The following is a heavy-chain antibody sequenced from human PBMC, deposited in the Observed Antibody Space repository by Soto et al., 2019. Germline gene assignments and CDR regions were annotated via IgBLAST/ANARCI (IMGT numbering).Heavy chain of an antibody. V-gene: IGHV4-59*01. Sequence: QVQLQESGPGLVKPSETLSLTCTVSGGSISSYYWSWTRQPPGKGLEWIGYIFYSGSTNYNPSLKSRVTTSVDTSKNQFSLKLSSVSAADTAVYYCARGLRPFSWFDPWGQGTLVTVSS. J-gene: IGHJ5*02. CDR2: IFYSGST. CDR3: ARGLRPFSWFDP. D-gene: IGHD5-12*01. CDR1: GGSISSYY.